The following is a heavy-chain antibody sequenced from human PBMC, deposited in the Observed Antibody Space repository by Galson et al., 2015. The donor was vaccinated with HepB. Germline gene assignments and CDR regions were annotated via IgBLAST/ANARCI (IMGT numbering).Heavy chain of an antibody. CDR2: IRYDGSNK. CDR1: GFTFSSYG. CDR3: ANLGYCSGGSCYQDAFDI. J-gene: IGHJ3*02. V-gene: IGHV3-30*02. D-gene: IGHD2-15*01. Sequence: SLRLSCAASGFTFSSYGMHWVRQAPGKGLEWVAFIRYDGSNKYYADSVKGRFTISRDNSKNTLYLQMNSLRAEDTAVYYCANLGYCSGGSCYQDAFDIWGQGTMVTVSS.